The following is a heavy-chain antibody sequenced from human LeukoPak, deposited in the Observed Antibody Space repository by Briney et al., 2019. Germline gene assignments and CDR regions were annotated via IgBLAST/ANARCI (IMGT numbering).Heavy chain of an antibody. Sequence: GASVKVSCKASGYTFTSYDINWVRQAPGQGLEWMGWISGYNGNTNYAQKLQGRVTMTTDTPTNTAYMELRSLRSDDTAVYYCARDLTTYYDFWSGPPTDWGQGTLVTVSS. CDR2: ISGYNGNT. J-gene: IGHJ1*01. CDR3: ARDLTTYYDFWSGPPTD. D-gene: IGHD3-3*01. CDR1: GYTFTSYD. V-gene: IGHV1-18*01.